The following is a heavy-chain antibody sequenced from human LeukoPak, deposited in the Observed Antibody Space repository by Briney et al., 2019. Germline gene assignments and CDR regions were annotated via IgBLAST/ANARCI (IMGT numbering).Heavy chain of an antibody. Sequence: PGGSLRLSCAASGFTFSTYSMHWVRQAPGKGLEWVSSITSNSVYIYYADSVKGRFTISRDNAKNSLYLQMNSLRAEDTALYYCARRFVWSPFDYWGQGTLVTVSS. CDR3: ARRFVWSPFDY. CDR2: ITSNSVYI. CDR1: GFTFSTYS. D-gene: IGHD2-21*01. V-gene: IGHV3-21*04. J-gene: IGHJ4*02.